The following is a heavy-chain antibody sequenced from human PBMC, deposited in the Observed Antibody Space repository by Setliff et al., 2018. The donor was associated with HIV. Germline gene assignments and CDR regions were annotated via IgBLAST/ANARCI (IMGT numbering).Heavy chain of an antibody. D-gene: IGHD3-16*01. CDR2: IHTTGST. J-gene: IGHJ5*02. V-gene: IGHV4-61*09. CDR3: AKRTFGSGRFDP. CDR1: GDSISSGSYY. Sequence: SETLSLTCSVSGDSISSGSYYWSWIRLPAGKGLEWIGQIHTTGSTNYNPSLKSRVTISIDTSKNQFSLKLNSVTATDTAVYHCAKRTFGSGRFDPWGQGTLVTVSS.